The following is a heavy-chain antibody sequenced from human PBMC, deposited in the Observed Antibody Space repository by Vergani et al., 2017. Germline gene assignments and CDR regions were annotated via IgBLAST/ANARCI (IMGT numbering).Heavy chain of an antibody. CDR1: GDSITNGGFS. J-gene: IGHJ2*01. V-gene: IGHV4-30-2*01. D-gene: IGHD2-2*03. CDR3: AKAPGYCSTTSCYSWGYFYL. CDR2: IFPSGNS. Sequence: QLQLQESGSGLVKPSQTLSLTCAVSGDSITNGGFSWNWIRQPPGKGPEWIGYIFPSGNSDYNPSLKYRVSISLDNSKNTLYLQMNSLRAEDTAVYYCAKAPGYCSTTSCYSWGYFYLWGRGRLVTVSS.